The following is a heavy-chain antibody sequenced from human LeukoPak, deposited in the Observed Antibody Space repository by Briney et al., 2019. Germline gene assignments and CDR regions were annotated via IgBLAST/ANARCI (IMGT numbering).Heavy chain of an antibody. CDR2: IYHSGST. D-gene: IGHD6-13*01. CDR3: ARSPPTFGYSRYYYGMDV. J-gene: IGHJ6*02. CDR1: GGSISSSNW. Sequence: SGTLSLTCAVSGGSISSSNWWSWVRQPPGKGLEWIGEIYHSGSTNYNPSLKSRVTISVDKSKNQFSPKLSSVTAADTAVYYCARSPPTFGYSRYYYGMDVWGQGTTVTVSS. V-gene: IGHV4-4*02.